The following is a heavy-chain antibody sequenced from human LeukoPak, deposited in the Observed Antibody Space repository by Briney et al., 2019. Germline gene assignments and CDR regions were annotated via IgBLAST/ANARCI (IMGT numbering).Heavy chain of an antibody. CDR1: GYTFTGYY. CDR3: ARGPLGAARVDY. V-gene: IGHV1-2*02. D-gene: IGHD1-26*01. Sequence: ASVKVSCKASGYTFTGYYMHWVRQAPGQGLEWMGWINPNSGGTNYAQKFQGRVTMTRDTSISTAYMELSRPRSDDTAVYYCARGPLGAARVDYWGQETLVTVSS. CDR2: INPNSGGT. J-gene: IGHJ4*02.